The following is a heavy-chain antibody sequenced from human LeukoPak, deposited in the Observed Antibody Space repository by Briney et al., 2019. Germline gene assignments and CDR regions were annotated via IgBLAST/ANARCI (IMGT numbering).Heavy chain of an antibody. V-gene: IGHV3-49*04. CDR3: TRDSCSGGSCYSFVYYYYYMDV. CDR1: GFTFGDYA. Sequence: GGSLRLSCTASGFTFGDYAMSWVRQAPGKGLEWVGFIRSKAYGGTTEYAASVKGRFTISRDDSKSIAYLQMNSLKTEDTAVYYCTRDSCSGGSCYSFVYYYYYMDVWGKGTTVTISS. CDR2: IRSKAYGGTT. J-gene: IGHJ6*03. D-gene: IGHD2-15*01.